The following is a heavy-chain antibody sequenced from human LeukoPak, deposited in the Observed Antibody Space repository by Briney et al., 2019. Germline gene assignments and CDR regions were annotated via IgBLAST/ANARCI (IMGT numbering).Heavy chain of an antibody. J-gene: IGHJ4*02. CDR2: IYYSGST. Sequence: PSETLSLTCTVSGGSISSYYWSWIRQPPGKGLEWIGYIYYSGSTNYNPSLKSRVTTSVDTSKNQFSLKLSSVTAADTAVYYCARAPSTRLNFDYWGQGTLVTVSS. V-gene: IGHV4-59*01. CDR1: GGSISSYY. CDR3: ARAPSTRLNFDY.